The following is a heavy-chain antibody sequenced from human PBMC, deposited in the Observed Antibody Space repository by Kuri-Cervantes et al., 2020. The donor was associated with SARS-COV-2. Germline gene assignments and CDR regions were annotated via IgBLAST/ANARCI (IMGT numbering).Heavy chain of an antibody. Sequence: ASVKVSCKASGYTFTSYAMHWVRQAPGQRLEWMGWINAGNGNTKYSQKFQGRVTITRDTSASTAYMELSSLRSEDTAVYYCARERGIYDSSGYYYTWGQGTLVTVSS. D-gene: IGHD3-22*01. CDR3: ARERGIYDSSGYYYT. CDR1: GYTFTSYA. CDR2: INAGNGNT. V-gene: IGHV1-3*01. J-gene: IGHJ4*02.